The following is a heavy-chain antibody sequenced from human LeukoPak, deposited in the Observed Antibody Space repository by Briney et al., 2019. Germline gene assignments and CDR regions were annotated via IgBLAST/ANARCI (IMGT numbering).Heavy chain of an antibody. J-gene: IGHJ4*02. D-gene: IGHD6-13*01. CDR1: GFTFTSSA. CDR3: AADPGYSSSWQRDY. V-gene: IGHV1-58*01. CDR2: IVVGSGNT. Sequence: SVKVSCKASGFTFTSSAVQWVRQARGQRLEWIGWIVVGSGNTNYAQKFQERVTITRDMSTNTAYMELSSLRSEDTAAYYCAADPGYSSSWQRDYWGQGTLVTVSS.